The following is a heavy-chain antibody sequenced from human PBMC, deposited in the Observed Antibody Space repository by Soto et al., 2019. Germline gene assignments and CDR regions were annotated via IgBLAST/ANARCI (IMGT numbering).Heavy chain of an antibody. CDR1: GGSISSYY. CDR3: AADNDFWSGHYSFDY. Sequence: SETLSLTCTVSGGSISSYYWSWIRQPPGKGLEWIGYIYYSGSTNYNPSLKSRVTITRDMSTSTAYMELTSLRSEDTAVYYCAADNDFWSGHYSFDYWGQGALVTVSS. V-gene: IGHV4-59*12. CDR2: IYYSGST. J-gene: IGHJ4*02. D-gene: IGHD3-3*01.